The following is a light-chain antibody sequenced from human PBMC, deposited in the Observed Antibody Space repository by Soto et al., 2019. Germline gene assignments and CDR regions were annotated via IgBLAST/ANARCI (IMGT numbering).Light chain of an antibody. J-gene: IGKJ1*01. CDR3: QQYNSFWT. V-gene: IGKV1-5*01. Sequence: DIQMTQSPSTLSASVGDRVTMTCRASQSISSWLAWYQQKPGKAPRLLIYDASYLERGVPSRFSGSGSGTEFTLTISDLQPDDLATYYCQQYNSFWTFGQGTKVDIK. CDR2: DAS. CDR1: QSISSW.